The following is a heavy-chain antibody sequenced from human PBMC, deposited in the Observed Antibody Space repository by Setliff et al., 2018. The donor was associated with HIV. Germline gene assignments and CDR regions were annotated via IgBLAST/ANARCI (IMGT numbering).Heavy chain of an antibody. CDR2: ISSRDDTT. D-gene: IGHD2-2*01. CDR3: AKEYCSSNKCYYYYYMDV. V-gene: IGHV3-23*01. CDR1: GFTFSSSA. Sequence: GGSLRLSCAASGFTFSSSAMGWVRRAPGKGLEWVSIISSRDDTTYYADSVKGRFTISRDNSRNTLYLQVDSLRPEDTAVYYCAKEYCSSNKCYYYYYMDVWGKGTTVTVSS. J-gene: IGHJ6*03.